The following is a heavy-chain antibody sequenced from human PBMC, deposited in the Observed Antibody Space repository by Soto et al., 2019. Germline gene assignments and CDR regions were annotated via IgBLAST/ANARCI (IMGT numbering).Heavy chain of an antibody. D-gene: IGHD3-16*02. V-gene: IGHV1-8*01. CDR1: GYTFTSYD. Sequence: ASVKVSCKASGYTFTSYDINWVRQATGQGLEWMGWMNPNSGNTGYAQKFQGRVTMTRNTSISTAYMELSSLRSEDTAVYYCARGQFLLHLGVLSLDYWGQGTLVTVSS. CDR3: ARGQFLLHLGVLSLDY. CDR2: MNPNSGNT. J-gene: IGHJ4*02.